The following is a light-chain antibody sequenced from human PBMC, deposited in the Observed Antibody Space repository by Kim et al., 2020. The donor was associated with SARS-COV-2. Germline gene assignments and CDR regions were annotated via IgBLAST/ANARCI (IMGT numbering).Light chain of an antibody. J-gene: IGKJ2*01. CDR1: QSVSSN. CDR3: QQYGSSPRT. Sequence: SVSPGERATLSCRASQSVSSNLAWYQQKPGQAPRLLIYGASTRATGIPARFSGSGSGTEFTLTISSLQAEDFAVYYCQQYGSSPRTFGQGTKLEI. V-gene: IGKV3-15*01. CDR2: GAS.